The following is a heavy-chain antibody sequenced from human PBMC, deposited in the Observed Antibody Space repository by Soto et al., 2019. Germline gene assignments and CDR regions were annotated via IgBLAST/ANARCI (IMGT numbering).Heavy chain of an antibody. J-gene: IGHJ4*02. D-gene: IGHD6-19*01. V-gene: IGHV1-3*01. Sequence: QVQLVQSGAEVKKPGASVKVSCKASGYTFTSYAMHWVRQAPGQRLEWMGWINAGNGNTKYSQKFQGRVTFTRDTSASTAYMEPICLRSEDTAVYYCARVIGGWYYFDYWGQGTLVTVSS. CDR2: INAGNGNT. CDR3: ARVIGGWYYFDY. CDR1: GYTFTSYA.